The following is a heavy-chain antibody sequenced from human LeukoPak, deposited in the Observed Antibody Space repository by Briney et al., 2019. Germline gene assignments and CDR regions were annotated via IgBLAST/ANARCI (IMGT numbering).Heavy chain of an antibody. J-gene: IGHJ6*02. CDR1: AFTFSSYA. Sequence: GRSMRLCCAASAFTFSSYAMNWVRQAPGKGLEWVAVISYDGSNKYYADSVKGRFTISRDNSTNTLYLQMNSLRAEDTAVYYCARVERWLQRAYYYGMDVWGQGTTVTVSS. D-gene: IGHD5-24*01. V-gene: IGHV3-30-3*01. CDR2: ISYDGSNK. CDR3: ARVERWLQRAYYYGMDV.